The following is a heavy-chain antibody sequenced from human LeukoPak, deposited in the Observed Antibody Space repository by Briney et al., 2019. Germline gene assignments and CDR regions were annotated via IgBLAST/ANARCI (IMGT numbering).Heavy chain of an antibody. CDR3: ARDRDDIAAGYFDY. J-gene: IGHJ4*02. CDR2: IIPIFGTA. D-gene: IGHD6-13*01. Sequence: SVKGSCKASGGTFSSYAINWGGQAPGQGREWMGGIIPIFGTANYAQKFQGRVTITADESTSTAYMELSSLRSEDTAVYYCARDRDDIAAGYFDYWGQGTLVTVSS. CDR1: GGTFSSYA. V-gene: IGHV1-69*13.